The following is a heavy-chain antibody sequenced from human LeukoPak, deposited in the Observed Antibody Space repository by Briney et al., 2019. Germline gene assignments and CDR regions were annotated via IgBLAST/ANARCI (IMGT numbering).Heavy chain of an antibody. CDR2: INWNGGST. CDR1: GFTFDDYG. CDR3: ARVLPGSHGWFDP. J-gene: IGHJ5*02. V-gene: IGHV3-20*01. Sequence: PGGSLRLSCAASGFTFDDYGMSWVRQAPGKGLEWVSGINWNGGSTVYADSVKGRFTISRDNAKNSLYLQMNSLRAEDTALYHCARVLPGSHGWFDPWGQGTLVTVSS. D-gene: IGHD1-14*01.